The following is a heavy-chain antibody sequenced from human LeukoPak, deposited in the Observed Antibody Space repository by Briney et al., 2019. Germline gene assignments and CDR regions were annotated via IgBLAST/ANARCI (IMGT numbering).Heavy chain of an antibody. V-gene: IGHV1-69*04. CDR3: ARDRTSTPWLFDY. CDR2: IIPIFGIA. Sequence: SVKVSCKASGGTFSSYAISWVRQAPGQGLVWMGRIIPIFGIANYAQKFQGRVTITADKSTSIAYMELSSLRSEDTAVYYCARDRTSTPWLFDYWGQGTLVTVSS. CDR1: GGTFSSYA. D-gene: IGHD2/OR15-2a*01. J-gene: IGHJ4*02.